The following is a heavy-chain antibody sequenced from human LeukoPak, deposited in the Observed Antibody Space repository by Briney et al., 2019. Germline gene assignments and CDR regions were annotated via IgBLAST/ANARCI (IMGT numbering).Heavy chain of an antibody. V-gene: IGHV3-23*01. J-gene: IGHJ4*02. CDR2: MSGGDGSA. Sequence: GSLRLSCAASGFTFSTYAMSWVRQAPGQGLEWVSGMSGGDGSAYYAASVKGRFSISRDDSTNTLYLHMDSLRAEDTATYYFAKDADRFGVFDYWGQGTRVSVSS. CDR3: AKDADRFGVFDY. CDR1: GFTFSTYA. D-gene: IGHD3-10*01.